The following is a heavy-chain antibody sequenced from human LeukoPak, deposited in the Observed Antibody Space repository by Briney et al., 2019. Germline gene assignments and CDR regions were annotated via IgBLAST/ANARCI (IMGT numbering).Heavy chain of an antibody. V-gene: IGHV1-8*01. CDR3: ARGDQYYDFWSGYSPRNWFDP. Sequence: ASVKVSCKAFGYTFTSYDINWVRQATGQGLEWMGWMNPNSGNTGYAQKFQGRVTMTRNTSISTAYMELSSLRSEDTAVYYCARGDQYYDFWSGYSPRNWFDPWGQGTLVTVSS. CDR2: MNPNSGNT. J-gene: IGHJ5*02. D-gene: IGHD3-3*01. CDR1: GYTFTSYD.